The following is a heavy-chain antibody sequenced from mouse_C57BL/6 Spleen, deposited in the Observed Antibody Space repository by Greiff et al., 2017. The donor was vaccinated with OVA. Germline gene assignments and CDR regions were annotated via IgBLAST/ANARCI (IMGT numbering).Heavy chain of an antibody. J-gene: IGHJ1*03. Sequence: QVQLKQPGAELVKPGASVKLSCKASGYTFTSYWMQWVKQRPGQGLEWIGEIDPSDSYTNYNQKFKGKATLTVDTSSSTAYMQLSSLTSEDSAVYYCARRSTGYWYFDVWGTGTTVTVSS. CDR2: IDPSDSYT. V-gene: IGHV1-50*01. D-gene: IGHD4-1*01. CDR1: GYTFTSYW. CDR3: ARRSTGYWYFDV.